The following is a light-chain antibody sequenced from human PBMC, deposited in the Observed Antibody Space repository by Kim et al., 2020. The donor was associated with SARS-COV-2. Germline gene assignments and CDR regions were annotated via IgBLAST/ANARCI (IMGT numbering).Light chain of an antibody. Sequence: ASVGNRVTITCRASQDIANSLAWYQQKPGKVPKVLIYAASTLQSGVPSRFSGSGSGTEFTLTIGSLQTEDAATYYCQKYNSAPWTFGPGTKVDIK. CDR1: QDIANS. J-gene: IGKJ1*01. CDR3: QKYNSAPWT. V-gene: IGKV1-27*01. CDR2: AAS.